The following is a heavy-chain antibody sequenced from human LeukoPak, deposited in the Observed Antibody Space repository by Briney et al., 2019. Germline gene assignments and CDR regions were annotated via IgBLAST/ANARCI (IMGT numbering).Heavy chain of an antibody. J-gene: IGHJ4*02. D-gene: IGHD5-18*01. CDR2: IYPSDSPT. Sequence: GESLKISCKGSGYSFTSYWIGWVRQMPGNCLEWMGFIYPSDSPTRYRPSFHGHVTISADTSISTTYMQWSSLKASDTAMYYCARPNESGYSYGFDYWGQGTLVTVSS. CDR3: ARPNESGYSYGFDY. CDR1: GYSFTSYW. V-gene: IGHV5-51*01.